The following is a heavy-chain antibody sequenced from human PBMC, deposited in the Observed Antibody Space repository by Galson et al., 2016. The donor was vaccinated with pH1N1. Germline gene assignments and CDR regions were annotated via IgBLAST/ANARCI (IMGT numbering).Heavy chain of an antibody. CDR3: AKVGGFYYGTFDY. V-gene: IGHV3-9*01. D-gene: IGHD1-26*01. J-gene: IGHJ4*02. CDR1: GFTFSSYA. CDR2: ISWNNGSM. Sequence: SLRLSCATSGFTFSSYAMHWVRQAPGKGLEWVSGISWNNGSMDYADSVKGRFTISRDNAKNSLFLQMNSLRAEDTALYYCAKVGGFYYGTFDYWGQGTLVTVSS.